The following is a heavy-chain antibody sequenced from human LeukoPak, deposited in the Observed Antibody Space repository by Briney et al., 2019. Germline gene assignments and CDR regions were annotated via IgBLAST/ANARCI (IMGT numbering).Heavy chain of an antibody. CDR1: GGSISSYY. CDR2: IYYSGST. J-gene: IGHJ5*02. Sequence: PSETLSLTCTVSGGSISSYYWSWIRQPPGKGLEGIGYIYYSGSTNYNPSLNSRVTISVDTSKNHFSLKLSSVTAADTAVYYCARWSTGSYNNWFDPWGQGTLVTVSS. V-gene: IGHV4-59*01. D-gene: IGHD1-26*01. CDR3: ARWSTGSYNNWFDP.